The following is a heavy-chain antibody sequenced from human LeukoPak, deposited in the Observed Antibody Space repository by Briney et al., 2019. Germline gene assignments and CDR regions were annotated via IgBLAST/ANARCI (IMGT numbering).Heavy chain of an antibody. CDR2: INPNSGGT. Sequence: GASVKVSCKASGYTFTGYYMHWVRQAPGQGLEWMGWINPNSGGTNYAQKFQGRVTMTRGTSISTAYMELSRLRSDDTAVYYCARGVVIIIHYYYYMDVWGKGTTVTVSS. CDR3: ARGVVIIIHYYYYMDV. V-gene: IGHV1-2*02. CDR1: GYTFTGYY. J-gene: IGHJ6*03. D-gene: IGHD3-3*01.